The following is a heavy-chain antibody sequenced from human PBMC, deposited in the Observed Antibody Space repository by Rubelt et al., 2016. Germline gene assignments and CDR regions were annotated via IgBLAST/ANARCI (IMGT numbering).Heavy chain of an antibody. CDR2: IKSKPDGGTT. CDR3: TSGVGTTDHDY. V-gene: IGHV3-15*07. J-gene: IGHJ4*02. D-gene: IGHD1-26*01. CDR1: GFTFTDAW. Sequence: EVHLVESGGGLVKPGGSLRLSCAVSGFTFTDAWMNWVRQAPGKGLGWVGRIKSKPDGGTTKYAAPEKGRFPISRDDSKTTLYLQMNNLKMEDTAVYYCTSGVGTTDHDYWGQGTLVTVSS.